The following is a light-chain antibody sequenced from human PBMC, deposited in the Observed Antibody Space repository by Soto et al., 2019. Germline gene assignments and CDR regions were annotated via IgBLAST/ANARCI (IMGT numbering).Light chain of an antibody. V-gene: IGKV1-27*01. CDR1: QDISHF. J-gene: IGKJ1*01. Sequence: DIQLTQSPSSLSASVGDRVTFTCRASQDISHFLAWYQQRPGEVPRLLIYGASTLQSGVSSRFSGSRFGTDFTLTIASLQPEDVATYYCQKYNKDSPATFGPGTKVEIK. CDR2: GAS. CDR3: QKYNKDSPAT.